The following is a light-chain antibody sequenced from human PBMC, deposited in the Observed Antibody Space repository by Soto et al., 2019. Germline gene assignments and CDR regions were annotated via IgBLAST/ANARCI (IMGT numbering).Light chain of an antibody. CDR2: AAS. Sequence: IQLTQSPSSLSASVGDRVTITCRASQGISSYLVWYQQKPGKAPNLLIYAASTLQSGVPSRFSGSGSGTDFTLPISSLQPEDFATYYCQHLNGYPQTFGGGTKVEIK. J-gene: IGKJ4*01. V-gene: IGKV1-9*01. CDR3: QHLNGYPQT. CDR1: QGISSY.